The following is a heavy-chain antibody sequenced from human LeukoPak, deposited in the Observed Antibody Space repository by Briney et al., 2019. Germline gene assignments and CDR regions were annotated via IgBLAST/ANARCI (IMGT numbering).Heavy chain of an antibody. Sequence: ASVKVSCKASGYTFTSYGISWVRQAPGQGLEWMGWISAYNGNTNYAQKLQGRVTMTTDTSTSTAYMELRSLRSEDTAVYYCARGRSSWYGANNWFDPWGQGTLVTVSS. CDR2: ISAYNGNT. J-gene: IGHJ5*02. CDR3: ARGRSSWYGANNWFDP. CDR1: GYTFTSYG. D-gene: IGHD6-13*01. V-gene: IGHV1-18*01.